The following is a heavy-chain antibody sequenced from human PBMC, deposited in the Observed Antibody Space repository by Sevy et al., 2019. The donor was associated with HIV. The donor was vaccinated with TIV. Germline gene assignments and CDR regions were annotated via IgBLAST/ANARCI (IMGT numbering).Heavy chain of an antibody. V-gene: IGHV3-33*01. D-gene: IGHD3-10*02. CDR3: ARDQHYVGWPLDH. CDR2: IWYDGNNQ. Sequence: GGSLRLSCAASGFTFSSYGMHWVRQAPGKGLEWVAVIWYDGNNQYYADSVKGRFTISRDNSKNTLYLQMNSLRPEDTAVYYCARDQHYVGWPLDHWGQGTLVTVSS. CDR1: GFTFSSYG. J-gene: IGHJ4*02.